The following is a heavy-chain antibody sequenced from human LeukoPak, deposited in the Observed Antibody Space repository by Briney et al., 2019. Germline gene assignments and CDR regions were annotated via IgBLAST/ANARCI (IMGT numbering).Heavy chain of an antibody. D-gene: IGHD3-22*01. CDR2: IYYSGST. CDR3: ARERYYYDSSGYLNYYYYYGMDV. J-gene: IGHJ6*02. Sequence: SQTLSLTCTVSGGSISSGGYYWSWIRQHPGKGLEWIGYIYYSGSTYYNPSLKSRVTRSVDTSKNQFSLKLSSVTAADTAVYYCARERYYYDSSGYLNYYYYYGMDVWGQGTTVTVSS. CDR1: GGSISSGGYY. V-gene: IGHV4-31*03.